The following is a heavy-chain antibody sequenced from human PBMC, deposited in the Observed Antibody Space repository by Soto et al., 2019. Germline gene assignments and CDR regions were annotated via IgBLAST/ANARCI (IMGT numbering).Heavy chain of an antibody. J-gene: IGHJ6*02. CDR3: ARGLKTYYGVEG. V-gene: IGHV3-74*01. Sequence: EVKVVESGGGLVQPGGSLRLSCAASGFTFTTYWMHWVRQVPGKGLVWVSRIKGDGSSLSYADSVRGRFTISRDNVENTVYLQMGSLRADDTAVYYFARGLKTYYGVEGWGQGTTVTVSS. CDR2: IKGDGSSL. CDR1: GFTFTTYW.